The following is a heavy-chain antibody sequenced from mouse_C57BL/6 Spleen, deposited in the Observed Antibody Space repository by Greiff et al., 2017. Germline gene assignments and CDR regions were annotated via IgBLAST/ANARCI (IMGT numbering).Heavy chain of an antibody. CDR2: ISYDGSN. Sequence: VQLQQSGPGLVKPSQSLSLTCSVTGYSITSGYYWNWIRQFPGNKLEWMGYISYDGSNNYNPSLKNRISITRDTSKNQFFLKLNSVTTEDTATYYCAIGNYYYDGGFDYWGQGTTLTVSS. D-gene: IGHD1-1*01. J-gene: IGHJ2*01. CDR3: AIGNYYYDGGFDY. CDR1: GYSITSGYY. V-gene: IGHV3-6*01.